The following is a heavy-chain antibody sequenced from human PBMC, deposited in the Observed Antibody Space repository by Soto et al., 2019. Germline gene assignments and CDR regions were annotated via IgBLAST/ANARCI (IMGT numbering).Heavy chain of an antibody. Sequence: GGSLRLSCAASGFTFSSYAMHWVRQAPGKGLEWVAVISYDGSNKYYADSVKGRFTISRDNSKNTLYLQMNSLRAEDTAVYYCARDRSGYWGQGTLVTVSS. V-gene: IGHV3-30-3*01. CDR1: GFTFSSYA. CDR3: ARDRSGY. J-gene: IGHJ4*02. CDR2: ISYDGSNK.